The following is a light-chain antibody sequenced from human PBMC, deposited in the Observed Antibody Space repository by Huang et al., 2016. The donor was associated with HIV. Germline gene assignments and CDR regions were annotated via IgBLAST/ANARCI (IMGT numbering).Light chain of an antibody. V-gene: IGKV1-39*01. CDR1: QSISSY. Sequence: DIQMTQSPPSLSASVGDRVTITCRASQSISSYLNWYQQKPGTAPKVLIYAATSLQSWVPSRFSGSGAGTDFTLTINNLQPEDSATYYCQQTYITPLTFGQGTKLEIK. J-gene: IGKJ2*01. CDR2: AAT. CDR3: QQTYITPLT.